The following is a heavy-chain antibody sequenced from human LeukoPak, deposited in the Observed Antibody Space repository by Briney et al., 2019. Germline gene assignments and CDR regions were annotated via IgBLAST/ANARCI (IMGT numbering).Heavy chain of an antibody. J-gene: IGHJ4*02. CDR2: IYYSGST. CDR1: GGSISSYY. V-gene: IGHV4-59*08. Sequence: PSETLSLTCTVSGGSISSYYWSWIRQPPGKGLEWIGYIYYSGSTNYNPSLKSRVTISVDTSKNQFSLKLSSVTAADTAVYYCARLGGGHPERRPFDYWGQGTLVTVSS. D-gene: IGHD1-1*01. CDR3: ARLGGGHPERRPFDY.